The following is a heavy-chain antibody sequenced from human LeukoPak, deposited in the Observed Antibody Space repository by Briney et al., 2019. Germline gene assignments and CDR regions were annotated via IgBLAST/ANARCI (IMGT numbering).Heavy chain of an antibody. Sequence: GGSLRLSCAASGFTFSTYGMHWVRQAPGKGLEWVTFIRYDGSNKYYADSVKGRFTISRDNSKNTLYLQMNSLRAEDTAVYYCARGLRIAVAGNIDYWGQGTLVTVSS. CDR3: ARGLRIAVAGNIDY. CDR1: GFTFSTYG. D-gene: IGHD6-19*01. CDR2: IRYDGSNK. V-gene: IGHV3-30*02. J-gene: IGHJ4*02.